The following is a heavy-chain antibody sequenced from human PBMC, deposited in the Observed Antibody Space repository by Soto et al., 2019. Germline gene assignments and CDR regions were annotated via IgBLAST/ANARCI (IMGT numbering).Heavy chain of an antibody. D-gene: IGHD3-3*01. CDR2: ISAYNGNT. J-gene: IGHJ6*03. Sequence: ASVKVSCKASGYTLTSYGISWVRQAPGQGLEWMGWISAYNGNTNYAQKLQGRVTMTTDTSTSTAYMELRSLRSDDTAVYYCARVLRFLEWLNMDVWGKGTTVTVSS. V-gene: IGHV1-18*01. CDR3: ARVLRFLEWLNMDV. CDR1: GYTLTSYG.